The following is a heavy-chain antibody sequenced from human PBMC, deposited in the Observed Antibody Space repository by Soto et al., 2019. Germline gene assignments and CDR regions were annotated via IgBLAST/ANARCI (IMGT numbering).Heavy chain of an antibody. CDR3: TIRLIAVAGDY. D-gene: IGHD6-19*01. J-gene: IGHJ4*02. CDR1: GFTFSNAW. Sequence: GGSQRRSCAASGFTFSNAWMNWVRQNPGKGLEWVGRIKSKTDGGTTDYAAPVKGRFTISRDDSKNTLYLQMNSLKTEDTAVYYCTIRLIAVAGDYWGQGTLVTVSS. V-gene: IGHV3-15*07. CDR2: IKSKTDGGTT.